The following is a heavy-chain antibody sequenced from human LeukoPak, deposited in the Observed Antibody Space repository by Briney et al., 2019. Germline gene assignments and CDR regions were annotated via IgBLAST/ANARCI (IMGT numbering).Heavy chain of an antibody. J-gene: IGHJ4*02. CDR3: AIERGEMAISLFLHDY. D-gene: IGHD5-24*01. V-gene: IGHV3-23*01. CDR1: GFTFSSYA. Sequence: GGSLRLSCAASGFTFSSYAMSWVRQDPGKGLEWVAAISTSGGSTYYPDSVKGRFTISRDNSKNTLYLQMNSLRAEDTAVYYCAIERGEMAISLFLHDYWGQGTLVTVSS. CDR2: ISTSGGST.